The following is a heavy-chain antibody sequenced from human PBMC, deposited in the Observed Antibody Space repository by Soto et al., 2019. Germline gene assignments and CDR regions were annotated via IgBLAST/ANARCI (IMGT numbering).Heavy chain of an antibody. CDR3: ASGNYYDSSGYYYEMFDY. Sequence: SEPLSLTCTVSGGSISSSSYYWGWIRQPPGKGLEWIGSIYYSGSTYYNPSLKSRVTISVDTSKNQFSLKLSSVTAADTAVYYCASGNYYDSSGYYYEMFDYWGQGTLVTVSS. D-gene: IGHD3-22*01. V-gene: IGHV4-39*01. CDR2: IYYSGST. J-gene: IGHJ4*02. CDR1: GGSISSSSYY.